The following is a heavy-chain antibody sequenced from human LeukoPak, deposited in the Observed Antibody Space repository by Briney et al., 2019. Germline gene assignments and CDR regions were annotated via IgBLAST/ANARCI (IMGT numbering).Heavy chain of an antibody. V-gene: IGHV3-53*01. D-gene: IGHD2-15*01. CDR2: IYSGGST. Sequence: PGGSLRLSCAASGFTVSSNYMSWVRQAPGKGLEWVSVIYSGGSTYYADSVKGRFTISRDNSKNTLYLQMNSLRAEDTAVYYCASTCSGGSCYRSTNDYWGQGTLVTVSS. CDR3: ASTCSGGSCYRSTNDY. J-gene: IGHJ4*02. CDR1: GFTVSSNY.